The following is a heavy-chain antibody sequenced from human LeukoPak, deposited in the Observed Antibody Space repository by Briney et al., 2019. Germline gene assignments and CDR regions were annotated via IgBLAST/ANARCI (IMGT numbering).Heavy chain of an antibody. D-gene: IGHD6-13*01. V-gene: IGHV3-48*01. CDR2: LSSSSSTR. CDR1: GFTFSSYS. J-gene: IGHJ4*02. CDR3: ARDSGYSSSWYRWN. Sequence: GGYLRLYCAASGFTFSSYSMKWDRQAPGKGLEGVSYLSSSSSTRYYADSVKGRFTISRDNAKNSLYLQMNSLRAEDTAVYYCARDSGYSSSWYRWNWGQGTLVTVSS.